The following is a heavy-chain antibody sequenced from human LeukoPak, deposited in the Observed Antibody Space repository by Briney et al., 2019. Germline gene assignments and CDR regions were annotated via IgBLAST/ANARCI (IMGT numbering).Heavy chain of an antibody. D-gene: IGHD3-3*01. J-gene: IGHJ5*02. V-gene: IGHV3-30*04. CDR2: ISNDGSNK. CDR3: ARGDFGVVITYSWFDP. Sequence: PGRSLRLSCAASGFTFSKYTIHWVRQAPGKGLEGGAVISNDGSNKYYADSVKGRFTISRDNSKNTLYLQMDSLRAEDTAVYYCARGDFGVVITYSWFDPWGQGTLVTVSS. CDR1: GFTFSKYT.